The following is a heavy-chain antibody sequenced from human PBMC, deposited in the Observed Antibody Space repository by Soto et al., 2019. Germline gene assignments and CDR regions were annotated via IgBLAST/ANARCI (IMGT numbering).Heavy chain of an antibody. CDR3: ARGGAAGTFYYYYYGMDV. J-gene: IGHJ6*02. CDR2: IYHSGST. D-gene: IGHD6-13*01. Sequence: PSETLSLTCAVSGGSISSSNWWSWVRQPPGKGLEWIGEIYHSGSTNYNPSLKSRVTISVDKSKNQFSLKLSSVTAADTAVYYCARGGAAGTFYYYYYGMDVWGQGTTVTSP. V-gene: IGHV4-4*02. CDR1: GGSISSSNW.